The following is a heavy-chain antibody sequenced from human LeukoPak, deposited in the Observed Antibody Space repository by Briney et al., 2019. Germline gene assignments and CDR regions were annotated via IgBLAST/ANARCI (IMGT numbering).Heavy chain of an antibody. Sequence: GGSLRLSCAASGFTFSSYAMSGVRQAPGKGLEWVTAISGSGGSTYYADSVKGRFTISRDNSKNTLYLQMNSLRAEDTAVYYCARDWGQWLAPTKYDYWGQGTLVTVSS. D-gene: IGHD6-19*01. CDR3: ARDWGQWLAPTKYDY. V-gene: IGHV3-23*01. CDR1: GFTFSSYA. CDR2: ISGSGGST. J-gene: IGHJ4*02.